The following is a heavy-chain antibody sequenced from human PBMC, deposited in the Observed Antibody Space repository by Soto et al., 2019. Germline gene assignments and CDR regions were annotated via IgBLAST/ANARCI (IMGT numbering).Heavy chain of an antibody. D-gene: IGHD2-15*01. Sequence: SETLSLTCTVSGGSISSGGYYWSWIHQHPGKGLEWIGDIYHSGSTYYNPSLKSRVTISVDTSKNQFSLKLSSVTAADTAVYYCARVRVVVAAIKSNWFDPWGQGTLVTVSS. CDR1: GGSISSGGYY. V-gene: IGHV4-31*03. CDR3: ARVRVVVAAIKSNWFDP. CDR2: IYHSGST. J-gene: IGHJ5*02.